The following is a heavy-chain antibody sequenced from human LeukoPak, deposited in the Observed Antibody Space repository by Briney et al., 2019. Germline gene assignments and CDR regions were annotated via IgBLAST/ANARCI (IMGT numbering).Heavy chain of an antibody. CDR3: ARGFGWNDWALDY. CDR1: GFTFSSYW. Sequence: PGGSLRLSCAASGFTFSSYWMSWVRQAPGKGLEWVSVIYSGGSTYYADSVKGRFTISRDNSKNTLYLQMNSLRAEDTAVYYCARGFGWNDWALDYWGQGILVTVSS. D-gene: IGHD1-1*01. V-gene: IGHV3-66*01. J-gene: IGHJ4*02. CDR2: IYSGGST.